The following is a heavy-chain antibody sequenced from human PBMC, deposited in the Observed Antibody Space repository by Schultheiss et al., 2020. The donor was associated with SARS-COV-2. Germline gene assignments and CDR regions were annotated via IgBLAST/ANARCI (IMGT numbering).Heavy chain of an antibody. Sequence: GGSLRLSCEGSGFTFKNNAMSWVRQAPGKGLEWVSAISGSANSAYYAESVKGRFTVSRDNSKNTVYLQMNSLRAEDTAVYYCAKMSSTMWYEGSWGQGTLVTVS. D-gene: IGHD2-2*01. CDR1: GFTFKNNA. J-gene: IGHJ5*02. V-gene: IGHV3-23*01. CDR2: ISGSANSA. CDR3: AKMSSTMWYEGS.